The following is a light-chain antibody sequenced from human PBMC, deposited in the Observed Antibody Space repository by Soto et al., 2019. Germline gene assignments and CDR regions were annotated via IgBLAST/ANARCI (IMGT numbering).Light chain of an antibody. CDR1: SSDVGGYNY. CDR2: DVS. V-gene: IGLV2-14*03. CDR3: SSYTSSSTRV. Sequence: QSALTQPASVSGSPGQSITISCTGTSSDVGGYNYVSWYQHHPGKAPKLMIYDVSNRPSGVSNPFSGSKSGNTASLTISGXXAXXXXXXYCSSYTSSSTRVFGGGTKVTVL. J-gene: IGLJ2*01.